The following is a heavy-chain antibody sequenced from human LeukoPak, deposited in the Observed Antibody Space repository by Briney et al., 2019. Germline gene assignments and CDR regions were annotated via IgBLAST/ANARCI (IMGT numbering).Heavy chain of an antibody. CDR1: GFTFSSYG. D-gene: IGHD6-13*01. J-gene: IGHJ4*02. V-gene: IGHV3-30*18. CDR3: AKRRPTQLAADY. CDR2: ISYDGSNK. Sequence: GGSLRLSCAASGFTFSSYGMHWVRQAPGKGLEWVAVISYDGSNKYYADSVKGRFTISRDNSKNTLYLQMNSLRAEDTAVYYCAKRRPTQLAADYWGQGTLVTVSS.